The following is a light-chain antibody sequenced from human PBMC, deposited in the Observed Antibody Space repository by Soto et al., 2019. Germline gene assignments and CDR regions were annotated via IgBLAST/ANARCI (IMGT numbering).Light chain of an antibody. CDR2: DAS. CDR3: QQHYNWPPLT. CDR1: QSVSYY. V-gene: IGKV3-11*01. Sequence: EIVLTQSPATLSLSPGERVTLSCRASQSVSYYLAWYQQRPGQAPRLLIYDASNRATGVPARFSGSGSGTDFTLTISSLEPEDFAVYYCQQHYNWPPLTFGGGTKVEIK. J-gene: IGKJ4*01.